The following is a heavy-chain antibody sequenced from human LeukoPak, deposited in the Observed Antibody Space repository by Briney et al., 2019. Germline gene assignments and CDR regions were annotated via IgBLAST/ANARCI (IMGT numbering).Heavy chain of an antibody. Sequence: GESLKISCKGSGYSFTSYWIGWVRQMPGKGLEWMGIIYPGDSDTRYSPSFQGQVTISADKSISTAYLQWSSLKASDTAMHYCARHARLRWYYYYMDVWGKGTTVTVSS. V-gene: IGHV5-51*01. CDR1: GYSFTSYW. CDR2: IYPGDSDT. D-gene: IGHD4-23*01. J-gene: IGHJ6*03. CDR3: ARHARLRWYYYYMDV.